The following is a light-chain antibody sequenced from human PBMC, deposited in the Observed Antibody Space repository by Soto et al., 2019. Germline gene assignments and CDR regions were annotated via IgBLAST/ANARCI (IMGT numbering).Light chain of an antibody. Sequence: QSALTQPASVSGSPGQSITISCTGTSGDIGSYNRVSWYQQHPGKAPKLIIYEVTDRPSGVSNRFSGSKSGNTASLTNSGLQAEDEAEYYCSSYTNINTRACVFGTGTKLTVL. CDR3: SSYTNINTRACV. J-gene: IGLJ1*01. CDR1: SGDIGSYNR. V-gene: IGLV2-14*01. CDR2: EVT.